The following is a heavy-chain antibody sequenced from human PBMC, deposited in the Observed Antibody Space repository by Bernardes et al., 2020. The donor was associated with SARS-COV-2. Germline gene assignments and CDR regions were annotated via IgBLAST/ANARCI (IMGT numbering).Heavy chain of an antibody. V-gene: IGHV3-74*01. CDR3: ARGSGNYYFDY. J-gene: IGHJ4*02. Sequence: GRSLRLSCAASGFTFSSNCMHWVRLVPGKGPVWVSRINGDGSSINYADSVKGRFTISRDNARNTLYLEMNSLRAEDTAVYYCARGSGNYYFDYWGQGTLVTVSS. CDR1: GFTFSSNC. D-gene: IGHD1-26*01. CDR2: INGDGSSI.